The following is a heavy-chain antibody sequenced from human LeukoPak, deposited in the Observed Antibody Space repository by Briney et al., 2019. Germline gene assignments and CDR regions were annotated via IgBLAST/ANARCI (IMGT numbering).Heavy chain of an antibody. D-gene: IGHD2-2*01. Sequence: GGSLRLSCAGSGFTFSNYWMVWVRQAPGKGLVWVSRIKTDGSYTNYADSVKGRFTISRDNAKNTLYLQMNSLRAEDTAVCYCALSRTSGYFDYWGQGTLVTVSS. CDR3: ALSRTSGYFDY. V-gene: IGHV3-74*01. J-gene: IGHJ4*02. CDR1: GFTFSNYW. CDR2: IKTDGSYT.